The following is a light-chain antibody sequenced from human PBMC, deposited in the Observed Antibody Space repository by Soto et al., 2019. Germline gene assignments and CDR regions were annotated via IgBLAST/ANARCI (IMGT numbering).Light chain of an antibody. Sequence: DIQMTQSPSSLSASVGEGVTITCRASQSISSYLNWYQQKPGKAPKLLIYAASSLQSGVPSRFSGSGSGTDFTLTISSLHPEDFATYYCQQSYSTPRTFGQGTKVDIK. J-gene: IGKJ1*01. V-gene: IGKV1-39*01. CDR1: QSISSY. CDR3: QQSYSTPRT. CDR2: AAS.